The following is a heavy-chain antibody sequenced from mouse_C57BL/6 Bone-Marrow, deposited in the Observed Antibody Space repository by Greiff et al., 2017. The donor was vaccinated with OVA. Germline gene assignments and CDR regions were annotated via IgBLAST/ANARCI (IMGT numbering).Heavy chain of an antibody. CDR2: ISSGGSYT. V-gene: IGHV5-6*01. CDR3: ARPHYYGSPWDY. D-gene: IGHD1-1*01. CDR1: GFTFSSYG. J-gene: IGHJ2*01. Sequence: EVKLMESGGDLVKPGGSLKLSCAASGFTFSSYGMSWVRQTPDQRLEWVATISSGGSYTYSPDSVKGRFTISRDNAKNTLYLQMSSLKSEDTAMYYCARPHYYGSPWDYWGQGTTLTVSS.